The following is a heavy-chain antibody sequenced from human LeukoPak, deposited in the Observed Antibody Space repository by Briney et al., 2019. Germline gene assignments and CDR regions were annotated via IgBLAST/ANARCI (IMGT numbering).Heavy chain of an antibody. CDR1: GYTFSSYG. Sequence: GGSLRLSCAASGYTFSSYGMSWVRQAPGKGLEWVSAISGSGGSTYYADSVKGRFTISRDNSKNTLYLQMNSLRAEDTAVYYCAKDYYDSSGLPDYWGQGTLVTVSS. J-gene: IGHJ4*02. D-gene: IGHD3-22*01. CDR3: AKDYYDSSGLPDY. V-gene: IGHV3-23*01. CDR2: ISGSGGST.